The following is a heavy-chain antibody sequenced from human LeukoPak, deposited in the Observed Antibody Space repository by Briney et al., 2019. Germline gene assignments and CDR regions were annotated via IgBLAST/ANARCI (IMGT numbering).Heavy chain of an antibody. V-gene: IGHV4-38-2*01. CDR3: ARQGGSYYGNWFGP. Sequence: PSETLSLTCDVSGYSISSGYYWGWIRQPPGKGLEWIGSIYHSGSTYYNPSLKSRVTISVGTSKNQFSLKLNSVTAADTAVYYCARQGGSYYGNWFGPWGQGTLVTVPS. D-gene: IGHD1-26*01. CDR2: IYHSGST. CDR1: GYSISSGYY. J-gene: IGHJ5*02.